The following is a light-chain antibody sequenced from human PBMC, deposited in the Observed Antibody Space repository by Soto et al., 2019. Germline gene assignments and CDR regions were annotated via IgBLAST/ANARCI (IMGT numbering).Light chain of an antibody. CDR2: AAS. V-gene: IGKV1-17*01. J-gene: IGKJ1*01. CDR3: LQHNRYPQT. CDR1: QGIRDA. Sequence: DLQMTQSPSSLSASVGDRVTITCRASQGIRDALGWYQQKPGKAPKRLIYAASSLQSGVPSRFSGSGSGTEFTLTISSLQPEDFATYYCLQHNRYPQTFRQGTKVEIK.